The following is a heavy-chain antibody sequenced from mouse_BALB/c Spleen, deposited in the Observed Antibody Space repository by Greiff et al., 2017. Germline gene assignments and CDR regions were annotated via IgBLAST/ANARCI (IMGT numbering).Heavy chain of an antibody. V-gene: IGHV5-6-5*01. CDR3: ARDEVYDYAWFAY. Sequence: DVQLVESGGGLVKPGGSLKLSCAASGFTFSSYAMSWVRQTPEKRLEWVASISSGGSTYYPDSVKGRFTISRDNARNILYLQMSSLRSEDTAMYYCARDEVYDYAWFAYWGQGTLVTVSA. J-gene: IGHJ3*01. D-gene: IGHD2-4*01. CDR1: GFTFSSYA. CDR2: ISSGGST.